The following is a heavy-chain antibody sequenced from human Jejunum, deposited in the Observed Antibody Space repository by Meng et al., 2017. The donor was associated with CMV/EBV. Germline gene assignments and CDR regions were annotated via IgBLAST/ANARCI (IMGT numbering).Heavy chain of an antibody. J-gene: IGHJ4*02. Sequence: LTVSNDAMNRIRQGPGSVQEGVTVIGGTSRTKKYPNTERGLFTISRDNYKNTLYMQMNSLRADDPAVYHFAKGDCTTIWSLLDYWGQGTLVTVSS. CDR1: LTVSNDA. CDR3: AKGDCTTIWSLLDY. D-gene: IGHD2-2*01. V-gene: IGHV3-23*01. CDR2: IGGTSRTK.